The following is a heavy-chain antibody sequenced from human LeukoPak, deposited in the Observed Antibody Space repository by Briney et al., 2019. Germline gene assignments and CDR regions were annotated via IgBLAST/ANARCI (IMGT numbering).Heavy chain of an antibody. J-gene: IGHJ4*02. CDR1: GLTFRSYW. CDR3: ARGYGSDY. Sequence: PGGSLRLSCAASGLTFRSYWMSWVRQAPGKGLEWVANIKQDGSEKYYVDSVKGRFTISRDNAKSSLYLQMDSLRVEDTAVYYCARGYGSDYWGQGTLVTVSS. D-gene: IGHD1-1*01. V-gene: IGHV3-7*01. CDR2: IKQDGSEK.